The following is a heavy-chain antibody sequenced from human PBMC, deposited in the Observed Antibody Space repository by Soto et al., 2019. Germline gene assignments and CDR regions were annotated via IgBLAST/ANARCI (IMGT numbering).Heavy chain of an antibody. CDR3: AKAGRPFYDLWSENRFDP. J-gene: IGHJ5*02. CDR1: GFTFSTYA. V-gene: IGHV3-23*01. CDR2: ISGSGGAT. Sequence: PGGSLRLSCTASGFTFSTYAMTWVRQAPGKGLEWVSSISGSGGATYYADSVKGRFTISRDDFKNTLFLQMDSLRAEDTALYYCAKAGRPFYDLWSENRFDPWGQGTLVTVSS. D-gene: IGHD3-3*01.